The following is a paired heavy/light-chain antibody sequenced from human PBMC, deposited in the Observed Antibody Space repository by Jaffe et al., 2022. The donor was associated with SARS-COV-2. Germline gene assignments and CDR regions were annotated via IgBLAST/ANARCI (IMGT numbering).Light chain of an antibody. CDR3: QQYYTSPLT. Sequence: DIVMTQSPDSLAVSLGERATINCKSSQSVLYSSNNKNYLAWYQQKPGQPPKLLIYWASTRESGVPDRFSGSGSGTDFTLTISSLQAEDVAVYYCQQYYTSPLTFGGGTKVEI. CDR2: WAS. CDR1: QSVLYSSNNKNY. V-gene: IGKV4-1*01. J-gene: IGKJ4*01.
Heavy chain of an antibody. V-gene: IGHV4-39*01. Sequence: QLQLQESGPGLVKPSETLSLTCTVSGGSISSSSYYWGWIRQPPGKGLEWIGSIYYRGYTYYNPSLKSRVNISVDTSKNQFSLKLSSVTAAETAVYFCARGDYSGSGSSLNWFDPWGQGTLVTVSS. CDR3: ARGDYSGSGSSLNWFDP. J-gene: IGHJ5*02. CDR1: GGSISSSSYY. CDR2: IYYRGYT. D-gene: IGHD3-10*01.